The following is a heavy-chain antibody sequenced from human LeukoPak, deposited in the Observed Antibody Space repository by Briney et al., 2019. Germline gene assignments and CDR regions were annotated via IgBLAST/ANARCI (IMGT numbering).Heavy chain of an antibody. CDR3: ARVSEQLVHNYYYYGMDV. CDR1: GGSISSYY. J-gene: IGHJ6*02. D-gene: IGHD6-13*01. Sequence: PSETLSLTCTVSGGSISSYYWSWIRQPPGQGLEWIGYIYYSGSTNYNPSLKSRVTISVDTSKNQFSLKLSSVTAADTAVYYCARVSEQLVHNYYYYGMDVWGQGTTVTVSS. V-gene: IGHV4-59*01. CDR2: IYYSGST.